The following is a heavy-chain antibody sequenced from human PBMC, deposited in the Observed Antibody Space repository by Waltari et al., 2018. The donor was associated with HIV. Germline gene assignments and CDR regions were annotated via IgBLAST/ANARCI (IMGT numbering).Heavy chain of an antibody. Sequence: EVQLVESGGGLVKPGGSLRISCATSRFPFSIYSLIGVRQAPGKGLEWVAACSSASDSEFYADSVKGRYTISRDNAKNFRDLQMNSLRDEDTAVYYCGFVPAATHGMDVWGQGTTVTVSS. J-gene: IGHJ6*02. CDR3: GFVPAATHGMDV. CDR2: CSSASDSE. CDR1: RFPFSIYS. D-gene: IGHD6-13*01. V-gene: IGHV3-21*01.